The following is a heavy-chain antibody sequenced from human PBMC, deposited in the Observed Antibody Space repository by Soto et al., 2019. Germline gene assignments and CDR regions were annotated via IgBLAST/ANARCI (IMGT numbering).Heavy chain of an antibody. D-gene: IGHD4-17*01. CDR2: INPSGGST. V-gene: IGHV1-46*01. CDR1: GYTFTRFH. Sequence: QVQLVQSGAEVKKPGASVKVSCKASGYTFTRFHMHWVRQAPGQGLEWMGIINPSGGSTSYAQRFQGRVTMTRDTSTNTGYMELSNLRSEDTAVYYCARDFAVTKEGVAFDIWGQGTTVTVSS. J-gene: IGHJ3*02. CDR3: ARDFAVTKEGVAFDI.